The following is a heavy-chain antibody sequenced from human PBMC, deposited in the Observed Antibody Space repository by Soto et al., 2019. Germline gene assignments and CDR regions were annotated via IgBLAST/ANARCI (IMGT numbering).Heavy chain of an antibody. CDR2: ISGASNYI. D-gene: IGHD2-15*01. Sequence: EVQLVESGGGLVQPGGSLRLSCAASGFTFSNFPMTWVRQAPGKGLEWVSYISGASNYIYYADSVKGRYTISRDNAKNSMSLQMNSLRDEDTAVDYCARQVYTVVTPSDSLGQGTLVTVSS. V-gene: IGHV3-48*02. CDR1: GFTFSNFP. CDR3: ARQVYTVVTPSDS. J-gene: IGHJ4*02.